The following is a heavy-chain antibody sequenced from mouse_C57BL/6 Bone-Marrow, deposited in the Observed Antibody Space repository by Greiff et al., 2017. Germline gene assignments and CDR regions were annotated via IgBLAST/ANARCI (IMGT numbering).Heavy chain of an antibody. V-gene: IGHV1-52*01. CDR3: ARGGYGNYVSYYYAMDY. CDR2: IDPSDSET. D-gene: IGHD2-1*01. CDR1: GYTFTSYW. Sequence: QVQLQQPGAELVRPGSSVKLSCKASGYTFTSYWMHWVKQRPIQGLEWIGNIDPSDSETHYNQKFKDKATLTVDKSSSTAYMQLSSLTSEDSAVYYCARGGYGNYVSYYYAMDYWRQGTSVTVSS. J-gene: IGHJ4*01.